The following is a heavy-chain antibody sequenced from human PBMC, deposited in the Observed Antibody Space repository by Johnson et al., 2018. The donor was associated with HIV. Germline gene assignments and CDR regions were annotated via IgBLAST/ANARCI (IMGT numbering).Heavy chain of an antibody. CDR2: IYSGGST. D-gene: IGHD3-3*01. J-gene: IGHJ3*02. CDR3: ARDMRWSKAFDI. Sequence: MLLVESGGGLVQPGGSLRLSCAASGFTVSSNYMSWVRQAPGKVLEWVSIIYSGGSTYYADSVKGRFTISSDNSKNTLYLQMNSLRAEDTAVYYCARDMRWSKAFDIWGQGTMVTVSS. CDR1: GFTVSSNY. V-gene: IGHV3-66*01.